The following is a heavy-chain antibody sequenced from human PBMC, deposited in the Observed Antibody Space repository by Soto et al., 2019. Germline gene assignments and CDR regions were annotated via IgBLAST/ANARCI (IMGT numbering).Heavy chain of an antibody. J-gene: IGHJ4*02. CDR2: IYSGGST. Sequence: EVQLVETGGGLIQPGGSLRLSCAASGFTVSSHYMSWVRQAPGKGLEWVSVIYSGGSTYYADSVKGRFTISRDNSKNTLYLQMNSLRAEDTAVYYCARSPSTIGWLSAHYFDYWGQGTLVTVSS. CDR3: ARSPSTIGWLSAHYFDY. CDR1: GFTVSSHY. V-gene: IGHV3-53*02. D-gene: IGHD5-12*01.